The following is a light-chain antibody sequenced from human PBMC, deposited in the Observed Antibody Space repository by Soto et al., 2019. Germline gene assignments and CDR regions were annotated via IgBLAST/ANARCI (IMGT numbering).Light chain of an antibody. CDR3: QQRSDWPST. V-gene: IGKV3-11*01. J-gene: IGKJ4*01. CDR1: QSVGSY. CDR2: DAA. Sequence: EIVLTQSPATLSLSPGDRATLSCRASQSVGSYLGWYQQRPGQAPRLLIYDAANRATGIPARLSGSGSGTDFARTISSLEPEDFAVYYYQQRSDWPSTFGGGTKVEIK.